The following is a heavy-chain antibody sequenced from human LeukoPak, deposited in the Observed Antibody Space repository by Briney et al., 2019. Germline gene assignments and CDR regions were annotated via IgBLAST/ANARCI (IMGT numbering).Heavy chain of an antibody. Sequence: PSETLSLTCAVSDDSFSSHYWTWVRQPPGKGLEWIGYISYIGSTNYNPSLKSRVTISIDTSKNQFSLKLTSVTAADTAVYYCARDLVTVAKGFDIWGQGTMVSVSS. CDR3: ARDLVTVAKGFDI. J-gene: IGHJ3*02. CDR1: DDSFSSHY. D-gene: IGHD4-17*01. CDR2: ISYIGST. V-gene: IGHV4-59*11.